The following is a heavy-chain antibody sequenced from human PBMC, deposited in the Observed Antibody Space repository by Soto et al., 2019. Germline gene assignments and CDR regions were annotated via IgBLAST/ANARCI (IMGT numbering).Heavy chain of an antibody. CDR1: GGCRIIKKNY. CDR3: ARGVVWCQAEDG. Sequence: GGCRIIKKNYWSWIRQHPGNGLEWIGYIYYSGSTYYNPSLKSLFTISVDTSKNQFTLKLSSVTDADAAVYYCARGVVWCQAEDG. D-gene: IGHD3-16*01. J-gene: IGHJ6*01. V-gene: IGHV4-30-4*06. CDR2: IYYSGST.